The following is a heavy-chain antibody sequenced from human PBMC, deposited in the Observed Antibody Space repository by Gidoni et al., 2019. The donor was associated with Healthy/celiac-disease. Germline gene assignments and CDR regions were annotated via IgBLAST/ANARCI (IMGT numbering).Heavy chain of an antibody. CDR1: GGSFSGYY. CDR2: INHSGST. J-gene: IGHJ4*02. V-gene: IGHV4-34*01. D-gene: IGHD6-6*01. Sequence: QVQLQPWGAGLLKPSETLSLTCAVYGGSFSGYYWSWIRQPPGKGLEWIGEINHSGSTNYNPSLKSRVTISVDTSKNQFSLKLSSVTAADTAVYYCARGGLAARPWAPVAGWLPFDYWGQGTLVTVSS. CDR3: ARGGLAARPWAPVAGWLPFDY.